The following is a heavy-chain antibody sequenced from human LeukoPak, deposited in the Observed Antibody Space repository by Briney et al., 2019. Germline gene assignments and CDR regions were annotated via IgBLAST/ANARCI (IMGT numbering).Heavy chain of an antibody. D-gene: IGHD2-8*02. CDR3: ATYRQVLLPFES. J-gene: IGHJ4*02. CDR2: ISGSGDRT. CDR1: GFTFSSYD. V-gene: IGHV3-23*01. Sequence: GGSLRLSCAASGFTFSSYDMSWVRQAPGKGLEWVSAISGSGDRTYYADSVKGLFTISRDNSKSTLYLQMNSLRAEDTAVYYCATYRQVLLPFESWGQGTLVTVSS.